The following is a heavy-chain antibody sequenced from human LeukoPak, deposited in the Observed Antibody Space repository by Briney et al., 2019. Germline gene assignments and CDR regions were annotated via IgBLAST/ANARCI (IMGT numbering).Heavy chain of an antibody. CDR3: AKDTLLNYDILTGYDY. CDR2: ISGSGGST. D-gene: IGHD3-9*01. J-gene: IGHJ4*02. V-gene: IGHV3-23*01. CDR1: GFTFTSYA. Sequence: GGSLRLSCVASGFTFTSYAMTWVRQAPGRGLEWVSAISGSGGSTYYADSVKGRFTISRDSSKNTLYLQMNSLRAEDTAVYYCAKDTLLNYDILTGYDYWGQGTLVTVSS.